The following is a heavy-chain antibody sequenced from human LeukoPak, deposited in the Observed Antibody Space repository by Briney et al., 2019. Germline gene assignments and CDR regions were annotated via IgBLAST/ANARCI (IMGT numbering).Heavy chain of an antibody. CDR2: INPNSGGT. J-gene: IGHJ6*02. CDR3: ARGPETTVSYYYYYYGMDV. Sequence: ASVKVSCKASGYTFTGCYMHWVRQAPGQGLEWIGWINPNSGGTNYAQKFQGRVTMTRDTSISTAYMELSRLRSDDTAVYYCARGPETTVSYYYYYYGMDVWGQGTTVTVSS. D-gene: IGHD4-17*01. CDR1: GYTFTGCY. V-gene: IGHV1-2*02.